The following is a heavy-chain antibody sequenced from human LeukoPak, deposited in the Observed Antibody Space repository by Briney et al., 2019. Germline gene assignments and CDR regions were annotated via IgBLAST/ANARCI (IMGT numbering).Heavy chain of an antibody. CDR2: ISGSGGST. CDR3: ASSRGDF. Sequence: GGSLRLSCAASGFTFSSYAMSWVRQAPGKGLEWVSAISGSGGSTYYADSVKGRFTISRDNAKNSLYLQMNSLRADDTALYYCASSRGDFWGQGTLVTVSS. V-gene: IGHV3-23*01. CDR1: GFTFSSYA. J-gene: IGHJ4*02.